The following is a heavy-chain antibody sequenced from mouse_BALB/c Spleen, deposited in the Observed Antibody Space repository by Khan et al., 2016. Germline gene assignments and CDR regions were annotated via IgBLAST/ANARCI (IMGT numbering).Heavy chain of an antibody. CDR3: AIEGVTTVVTKGLDF. V-gene: IGHV1S135*01. CDR1: GYAFTSYN. J-gene: IGHJ2*01. Sequence: VQLQQSGPELVKPGASVKVSCKASGYAFTSYNMYWVKQSHGKSLEWIGYIDPYNGGTNYNQKFKGKATLTVDKSSSTAYMHLNSLTSEDSAVYYCAIEGVTTVVTKGLDFWGQGTTLTVSS. D-gene: IGHD1-1*01. CDR2: IDPYNGGT.